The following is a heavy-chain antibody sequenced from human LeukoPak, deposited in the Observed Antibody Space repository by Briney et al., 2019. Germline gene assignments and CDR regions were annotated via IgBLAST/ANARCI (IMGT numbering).Heavy chain of an antibody. CDR1: GFTLNDYT. CDR3: AKGGQQLVWWFDP. D-gene: IGHD6-13*01. J-gene: IGHJ5*02. V-gene: IGHV3-21*01. Sequence: PGGSLRLSCAASGFTLNDYTMNWVRQAPGKGLEWVSSISSTTAFIYYADSVRGRFTVSRDNAKNTLYLQMNSLRAEDTAVYYCAKGGQQLVWWFDPWGQGTLVTVSS. CDR2: ISSTTAFI.